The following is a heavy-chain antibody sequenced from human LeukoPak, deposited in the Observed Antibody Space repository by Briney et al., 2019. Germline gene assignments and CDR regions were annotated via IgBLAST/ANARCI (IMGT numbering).Heavy chain of an antibody. J-gene: IGHJ5*02. V-gene: IGHV6-1*01. CDR2: TYYRSKWYN. D-gene: IGHD3-22*01. CDR1: GDSVSSNSVT. Sequence: SQTPSLTCAISGDSVSSNSVTWNWIRQSPSRGLEWLGRTYYRSKWYNDYAVSVKSRITINPDTSKNQFSLQVNSVTPEDTAVYYCARERSKYYYDTSGFYYPNWFDPWGQGTLVTVSS. CDR3: ARERSKYYYDTSGFYYPNWFDP.